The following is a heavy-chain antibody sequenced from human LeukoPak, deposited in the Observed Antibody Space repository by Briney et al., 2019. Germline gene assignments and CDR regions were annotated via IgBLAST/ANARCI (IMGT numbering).Heavy chain of an antibody. CDR3: AADYNWNDVSY. J-gene: IGHJ4*02. CDR1: GYTFTSYG. D-gene: IGHD1-1*01. CDR2: ISAYNGNT. Sequence: ASVKVSCKASGYTFTSYGISWVRQAPGQGLEWMGWISAYNGNTNYAQKFQERVTITRDMSTSTAYMELSSLRSEDTAVYYCAADYNWNDVSYWGQGTLVTVSS. V-gene: IGHV1-18*01.